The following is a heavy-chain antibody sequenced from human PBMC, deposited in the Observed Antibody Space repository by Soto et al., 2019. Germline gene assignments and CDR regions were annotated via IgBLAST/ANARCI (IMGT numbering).Heavy chain of an antibody. CDR1: GYTFTGYY. CDR2: INPNSGGT. V-gene: IGHV1-2*02. CDR3: ARSGSELYYYYGMDV. Sequence: ASVKVSCKASGYTFTGYYMHWVRQAPGQGLEWMGWINPNSGGTNYAQKFQGQVTISADKSISTAYLQWSSLKASDTAMYYCARSGSELYYYYGMDVWGQGTTVTVSS. J-gene: IGHJ6*02. D-gene: IGHD1-7*01.